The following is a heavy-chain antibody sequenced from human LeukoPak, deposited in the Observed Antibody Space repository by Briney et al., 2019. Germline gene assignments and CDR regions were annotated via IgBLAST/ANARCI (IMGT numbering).Heavy chain of an antibody. Sequence: ASVKVSCKASGYTFTIYYMHWVRQAPGQGLEWMGIINPSGGSTSYAQKFQSRVTMTRDTSTSTVYMELSSLRSEDTAVYYCARDRQDYVNFDYWGQGTLVTVSS. CDR3: ARDRQDYVNFDY. D-gene: IGHD4-17*01. CDR2: INPSGGST. J-gene: IGHJ4*02. V-gene: IGHV1-46*03. CDR1: GYTFTIYY.